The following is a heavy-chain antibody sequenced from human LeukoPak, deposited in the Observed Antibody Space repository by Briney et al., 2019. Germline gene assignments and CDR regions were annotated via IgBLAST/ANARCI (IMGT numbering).Heavy chain of an antibody. CDR1: GFTFSSSA. V-gene: IGHV3-23*01. Sequence: PGGSLRLYCAASGFTFSSSAMTWVRQAPGKGLEWVSYISISTSSMYYADSVKGRFTISRDNSKNTLYLQMNSLRAEDTAVYYCAKVRFGVTARYHFDFWGQGTLVTVSS. CDR3: AKVRFGVTARYHFDF. CDR2: ISISTSSM. D-gene: IGHD3-10*01. J-gene: IGHJ4*02.